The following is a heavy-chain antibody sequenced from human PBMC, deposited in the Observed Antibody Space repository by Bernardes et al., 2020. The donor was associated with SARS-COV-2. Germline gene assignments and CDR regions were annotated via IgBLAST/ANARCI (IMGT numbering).Heavy chain of an antibody. D-gene: IGHD3-22*01. CDR2: IWYDGSNK. Sequence: GGSLRLSCAASGFTFSSYGMHWVRQAPGKGLEWVAVIWYDGSNKYYADSVKGRFTISRDNSKNTLYLQMNSLRAEDTAVYYCAREGAYDSSGQALDYWGQGTLVTVSS. CDR3: AREGAYDSSGQALDY. J-gene: IGHJ4*02. V-gene: IGHV3-33*01. CDR1: GFTFSSYG.